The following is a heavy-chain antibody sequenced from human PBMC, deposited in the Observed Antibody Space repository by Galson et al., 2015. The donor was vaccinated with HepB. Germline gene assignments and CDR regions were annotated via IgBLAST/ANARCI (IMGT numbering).Heavy chain of an antibody. J-gene: IGHJ6*02. V-gene: IGHV1-69*10. Sequence: SVKVSCTASGGTFSSYAISWVRQAPGQGLEWMGGIIPNLGIANYAQKFQGRVTITADKSTSTAYMELSSLRSEDTAVYYCARVQGTAMAYYYHYGMDVWGQGTTVTVSS. CDR2: IIPNLGIA. D-gene: IGHD5-18*01. CDR1: GGTFSSYA. CDR3: ARVQGTAMAYYYHYGMDV.